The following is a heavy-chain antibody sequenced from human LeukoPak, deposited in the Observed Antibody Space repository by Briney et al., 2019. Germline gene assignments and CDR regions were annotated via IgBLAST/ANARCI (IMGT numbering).Heavy chain of an antibody. D-gene: IGHD3-22*01. Sequence: SETLSLTCAVYGGSFSGYYWSWIRQPPGKGLEWIGEINHSGSTNYNPSLKSRVTISVDTSKNQFSLKLSSVAAADTAVYYCARGVSDSGGSYYFDYWGQGTLVTVSS. CDR1: GGSFSGYY. J-gene: IGHJ4*02. CDR2: INHSGST. CDR3: ARGVSDSGGSYYFDY. V-gene: IGHV4-34*01.